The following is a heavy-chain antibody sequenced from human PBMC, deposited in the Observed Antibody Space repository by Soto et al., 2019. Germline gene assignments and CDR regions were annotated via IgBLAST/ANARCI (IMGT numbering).Heavy chain of an antibody. V-gene: IGHV4-39*01. CDR1: GGSIISSNFY. Sequence: QLQESGPGLVKPSETLSLTCTVSGGSIISSNFYWGWIRQPPGKGLEWIGSVEYGGSTYDNPSLKSRVTLSAYTSKNQFSLKRTSVTSADTAIYYCARHVRGAVTMNWFDPWGHGTLVTVSS. CDR2: VEYGGST. CDR3: ARHVRGAVTMNWFDP. D-gene: IGHD3-10*02. J-gene: IGHJ5*02.